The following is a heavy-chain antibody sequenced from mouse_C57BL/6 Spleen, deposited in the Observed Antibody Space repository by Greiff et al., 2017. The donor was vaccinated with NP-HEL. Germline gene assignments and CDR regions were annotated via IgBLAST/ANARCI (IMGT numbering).Heavy chain of an antibody. V-gene: IGHV3-6*01. CDR3: ARDSGHYYGTWFAY. Sequence: VQLQHSGPGLVKPSQSLSLTCSVTGYSITSGYYWNWIRQFPGNKLEWMGYISYDGSNNYNPSLKNRISITRDTSKNQFFLKLNSVTTEDTATYYCARDSGHYYGTWFAYWGQGTLVTVSA. CDR1: GYSITSGYY. CDR2: ISYDGSN. J-gene: IGHJ3*01. D-gene: IGHD1-1*01.